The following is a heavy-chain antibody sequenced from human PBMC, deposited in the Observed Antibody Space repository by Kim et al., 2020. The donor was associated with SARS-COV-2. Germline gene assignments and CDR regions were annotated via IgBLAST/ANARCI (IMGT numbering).Heavy chain of an antibody. Sequence: GGSLRLSCAASGFTFSSYWMHWVRQVPGKGLVWVSRINSDGGSTSYADSVKGRFTISRDNAKNTLYLQMNSLRAEDTAVYYCARPYSSTWSHFDYWGQGTLVTVSS. CDR1: GFTFSSYW. CDR3: ARPYSSTWSHFDY. D-gene: IGHD2-2*01. CDR2: INSDGGST. V-gene: IGHV3-74*01. J-gene: IGHJ4*02.